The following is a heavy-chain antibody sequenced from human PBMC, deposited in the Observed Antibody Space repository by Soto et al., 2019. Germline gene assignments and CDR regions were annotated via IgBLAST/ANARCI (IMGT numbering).Heavy chain of an antibody. V-gene: IGHV4-59*01. CDR2: IYYSGST. D-gene: IGHD5-18*01. J-gene: IGHJ6*02. Sequence: QVQLQESGPGLVKPSETLSLTCTVSGGSISSYYWSWIRQPPGKGLEWIGYIYYSGSTNYNPSLKSRVTISVDTSKNQFSLKLSSVTAADTAVYYCARERIYSYGYYYGMDVWGQGTTVTVSS. CDR3: ARERIYSYGYYYGMDV. CDR1: GGSISSYY.